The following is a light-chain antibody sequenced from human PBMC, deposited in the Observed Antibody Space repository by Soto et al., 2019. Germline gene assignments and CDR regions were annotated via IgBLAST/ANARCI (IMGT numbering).Light chain of an antibody. CDR3: QKYSSYPWT. Sequence: DIQMTQSPSTLSASIGDRVTITCRASQYMADWLAWYQQKPGKVPKLLISKASYLESGLPLRFSGSGSGREFTLTNNSLQPDDFATYYCQKYSSYPWTFGQGTKVEVK. V-gene: IGKV1-5*03. CDR1: QYMADW. J-gene: IGKJ1*01. CDR2: KAS.